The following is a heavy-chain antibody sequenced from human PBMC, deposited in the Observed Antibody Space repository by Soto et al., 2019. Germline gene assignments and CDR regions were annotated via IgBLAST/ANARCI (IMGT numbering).Heavy chain of an antibody. CDR3: ASAAGKGFSYYYGMRV. V-gene: IGHV5-51*01. CDR1: GYSFTSQW. CDR2: INPGDSDT. Sequence: GESLKISCKGSGYSFTSQWIGWVRQMPGKGLEWMGIINPGDSDTRYSPSFQGQVTISADKSINTAYLQWSSLKASDTAMYYCASAAGKGFSYYYGMRVWGQGTSVTVSS. J-gene: IGHJ6*02. D-gene: IGHD6-13*01.